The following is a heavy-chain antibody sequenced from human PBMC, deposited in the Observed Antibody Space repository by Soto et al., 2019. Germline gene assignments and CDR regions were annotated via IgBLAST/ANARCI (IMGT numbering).Heavy chain of an antibody. V-gene: IGHV4-4*02. CDR2: IYHSGST. D-gene: IGHD3-10*01. CDR1: GGSISSSNW. CDR3: ARRPSTMVRGVTYYYYGMDV. Sequence: SETLSLTCAVSGGSISSSNWWSWVRQPPGKGLEWIGEIYHSGSTNYNPSLKSRVTISVDKSKNQFSLKLSSVTAADTAVYYCARRPSTMVRGVTYYYYGMDVWGQGTTVTV. J-gene: IGHJ6*02.